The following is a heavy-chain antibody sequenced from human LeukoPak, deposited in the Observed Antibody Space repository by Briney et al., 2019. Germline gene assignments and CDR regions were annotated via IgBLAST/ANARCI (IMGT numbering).Heavy chain of an antibody. Sequence: QTGGSLRLSCAASGFTFSSYWMHWVRHAPGKGLVWVSRISSDGSSTSYADSVKGRFTISRDNAKNTLYLQMNSLRAEDTAVYYCARSMIFPPDSFDYWGQGTLVTVSS. J-gene: IGHJ4*02. CDR2: ISSDGSST. D-gene: IGHD3-22*01. V-gene: IGHV3-74*01. CDR1: GFTFSSYW. CDR3: ARSMIFPPDSFDY.